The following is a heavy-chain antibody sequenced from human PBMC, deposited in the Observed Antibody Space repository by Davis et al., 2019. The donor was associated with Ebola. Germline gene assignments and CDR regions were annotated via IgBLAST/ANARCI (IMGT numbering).Heavy chain of an antibody. J-gene: IGHJ5*02. Sequence: ASVKVSCKASGYTFTSYDINWVRQATGQGLEWMGWMNPNSGNTGSAQKFQGRVSMTRNTSISTAYLELSSLRSEDTAVYYCARERDWFDPWGQGTLVTVSS. CDR2: MNPNSGNT. CDR1: GYTFTSYD. CDR3: ARERDWFDP. V-gene: IGHV1-8*01.